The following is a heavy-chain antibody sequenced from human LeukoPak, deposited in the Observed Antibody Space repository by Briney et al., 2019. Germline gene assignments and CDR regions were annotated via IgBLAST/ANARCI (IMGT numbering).Heavy chain of an antibody. CDR3: ARFSSIAAAFDY. Sequence: PSETLSLTCTVSGGSISRYYWSWIRQPPGKGLEWIGYIQYTGSTNYNPSLKSRVTMSVDTSKNQFSLNLSSVTAADTAVYYCARFSSIAAAFDYWGLGTLVTVSS. V-gene: IGHV4-59*12. D-gene: IGHD6-13*01. J-gene: IGHJ4*02. CDR2: IQYTGST. CDR1: GGSISRYY.